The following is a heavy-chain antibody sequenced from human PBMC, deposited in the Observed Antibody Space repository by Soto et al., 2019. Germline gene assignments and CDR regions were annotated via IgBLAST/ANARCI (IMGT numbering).Heavy chain of an antibody. V-gene: IGHV3-30*18. CDR2: ISYDGSNK. CDR3: AKGPRGYSGYDLDYYYYGMDV. J-gene: IGHJ6*02. CDR1: GFTFSSYG. D-gene: IGHD5-12*01. Sequence: QVQLVESGGGVVQPGRSLRLSCAASGFTFSSYGMHWVRQAPGKGLEWVAVISYDGSNKYYADSVKGRFTISRDNSKNTLNLXXNRLRAEDTAVYYCAKGPRGYSGYDLDYYYYGMDVWGQGTTVTVSS.